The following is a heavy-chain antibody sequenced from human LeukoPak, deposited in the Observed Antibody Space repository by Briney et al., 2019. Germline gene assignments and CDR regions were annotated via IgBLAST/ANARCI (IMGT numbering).Heavy chain of an antibody. V-gene: IGHV3-23*01. D-gene: IGHD6-13*01. J-gene: IGHJ4*02. CDR1: GFTLSNYA. CDR2: ITGSGDST. CDR3: AKGGLWYGKNDH. Sequence: GGSLRLSCTASGFTLSNYAMSWVRQAPGKGLEWVSTITGSGDSTYNADSVKGRFTISRDNSENTMNLQMNSLRAEDTAVYYCAKGGLWYGKNDHWGQGTLVTVSS.